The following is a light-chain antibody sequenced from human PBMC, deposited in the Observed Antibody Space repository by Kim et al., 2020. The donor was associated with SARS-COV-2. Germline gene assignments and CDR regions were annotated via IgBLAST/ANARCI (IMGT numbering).Light chain of an antibody. Sequence: SYELTQPPSVSVSPGQTASITCSGDKLGDKYACWYQQKPGQSPVLVIYQDSKRPSGIPERFSGSNSGNTATLTISGTQAMDEADYYCQAWDSSLALVFDG. J-gene: IGLJ2*01. CDR2: QDS. CDR3: QAWDSSLALV. CDR1: KLGDKY. V-gene: IGLV3-1*01.